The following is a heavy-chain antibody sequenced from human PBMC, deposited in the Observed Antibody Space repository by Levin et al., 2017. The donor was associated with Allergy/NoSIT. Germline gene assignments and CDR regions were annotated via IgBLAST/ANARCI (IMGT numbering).Heavy chain of an antibody. Sequence: SETLSLTCTVSGGSISSYYWSWIRQPPGKGLEWIGYIYYSGSTNYNPSLKSRVTISEDTSKNQLSLKLSSVTAADTAVYYCAREGTAVAGSWFDPWGQGTLVTVSS. V-gene: IGHV4-59*12. CDR3: AREGTAVAGSWFDP. CDR1: GGSISSYY. J-gene: IGHJ5*02. CDR2: IYYSGST. D-gene: IGHD6-13*01.